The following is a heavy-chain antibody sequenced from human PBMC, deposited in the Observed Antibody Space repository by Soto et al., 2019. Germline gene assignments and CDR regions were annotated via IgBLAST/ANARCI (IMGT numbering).Heavy chain of an antibody. V-gene: IGHV4-30-2*01. J-gene: IGHJ4*02. CDR1: GGSISSGGYS. CDR3: ARGMTTVTTSDY. Sequence: QLQLQESGSGLVKPSQTLSLTCAVSGGSISSGGYSYSWIRQPPGKGLEWIGYIYHSGSTYYNPSLKSRVTISVDRSKNQFSLKLSSVTAANTAVYYCARGMTTVTTSDYWGQGTLVTVSS. D-gene: IGHD4-4*01. CDR2: IYHSGST.